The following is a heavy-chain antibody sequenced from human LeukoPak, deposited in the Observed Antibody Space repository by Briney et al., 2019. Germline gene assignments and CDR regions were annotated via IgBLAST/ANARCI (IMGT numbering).Heavy chain of an antibody. CDR1: GYTFTSYG. CDR2: ISAYNGNT. J-gene: IGHJ5*02. CDR3: ARDTYCSGGSCYRYNWFDP. D-gene: IGHD2-15*01. Sequence: GASVKVSCKASGYTFTSYGISWVRQAPGQGLEWMGWISAYNGNTNYAQKLQGRVTMTTDTSTSTAYMELRSLRSDDAAVYYCARDTYCSGGSCYRYNWFDPWGQGTLVTASS. V-gene: IGHV1-18*01.